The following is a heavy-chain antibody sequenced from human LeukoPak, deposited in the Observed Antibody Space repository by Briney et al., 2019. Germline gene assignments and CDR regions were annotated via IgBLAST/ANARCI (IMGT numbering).Heavy chain of an antibody. CDR3: SVAPGDY. J-gene: IGHJ4*01. Sequence: ASVTVSCKASGYTFTGCYMHWVRQPPRQGLEWMGWINPNNGDTHYAQKFHGRVTLTRDTSNTTVYPEPRRLTSADTAIFYLSVAPGDYWGPGTLVTVSS. D-gene: IGHD2-21*01. V-gene: IGHV1-2*02. CDR1: GYTFTGCY. CDR2: INPNNGDT.